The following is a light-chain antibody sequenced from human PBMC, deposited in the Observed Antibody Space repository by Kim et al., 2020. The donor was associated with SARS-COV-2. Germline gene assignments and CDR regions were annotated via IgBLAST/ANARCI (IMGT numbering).Light chain of an antibody. Sequence: GQSITIPCTGSSSDIGTYRYVSWYQQHPGKAPKLIIYDVSERPSGVSYRFSGSKSGNTASLTISGLQAEDEGDYYCSSYIRSSSFAFGGGTQLTVL. J-gene: IGLJ3*02. V-gene: IGLV2-14*03. CDR3: SSYIRSSSFA. CDR1: SSDIGTYRY. CDR2: DVS.